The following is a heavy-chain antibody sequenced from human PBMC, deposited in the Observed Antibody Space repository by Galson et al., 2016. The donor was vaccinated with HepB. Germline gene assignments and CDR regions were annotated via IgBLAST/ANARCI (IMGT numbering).Heavy chain of an antibody. D-gene: IGHD2-8*02. J-gene: IGHJ3*02. CDR1: GFSISGSD. CDR3: VRGYCTGHRCSSEGESDAFDI. V-gene: IGHV3-53*01. CDR2: SYGGGTT. Sequence: SLRLSCAASGFSISGSDMSWVRQAPGKGLEWVSVSYGGGTTDFADSVKGRFTISRDNSNNMVSLQMNSLRAEDTAVYYCVRGYCTGHRCSSEGESDAFDIWGQGTMVTVSS.